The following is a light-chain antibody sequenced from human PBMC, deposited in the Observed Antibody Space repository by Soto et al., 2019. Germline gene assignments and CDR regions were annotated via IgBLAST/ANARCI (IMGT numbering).Light chain of an antibody. CDR2: EVT. CDR3: NSYTSSSTLNV. J-gene: IGLJ1*01. Sequence: QSVLTQPASVSGSPGHSITISFTGTTSDIGHYNYVSWYQHHPGKAPKLMIYEVTNRPSGISKRFSGSKSGKTATMTISGLQAEDEADYYCNSYTSSSTLNVCGGQNKVTXL. V-gene: IGLV2-14*01. CDR1: TSDIGHYNY.